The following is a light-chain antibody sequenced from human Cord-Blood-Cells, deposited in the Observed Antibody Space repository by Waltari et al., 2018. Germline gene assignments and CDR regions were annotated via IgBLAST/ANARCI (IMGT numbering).Light chain of an antibody. CDR1: QSVLYSSNNKHY. CDR3: QQYYSTPPT. Sequence: DIVMTQSPDSLAGSLGERATINCKSRQSVLYSSNNKHYLAWYQQKPGQPPKLLIYWASTRESGVPDRFSGSGSGTDFTLTISSLQAEDVAVYYCQQYYSTPPTFGQGTKVEIK. J-gene: IGKJ1*01. V-gene: IGKV4-1*01. CDR2: WAS.